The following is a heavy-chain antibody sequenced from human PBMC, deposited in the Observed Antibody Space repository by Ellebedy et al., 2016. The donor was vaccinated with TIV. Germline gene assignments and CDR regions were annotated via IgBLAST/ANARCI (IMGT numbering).Heavy chain of an antibody. V-gene: IGHV3-74*01. J-gene: IGHJ4*02. Sequence: GESLKISCAGSGFTFSTYWMHWVRQAPGKGLVWVSRINSDGSSTSYADSVKGRFTISRDNAKNTLYLQMNSLRAEDTAVYYCARDHPLGIENFDYWGQGTLVTVSS. CDR2: INSDGSST. CDR1: GFTFSTYW. CDR3: ARDHPLGIENFDY. D-gene: IGHD7-27*01.